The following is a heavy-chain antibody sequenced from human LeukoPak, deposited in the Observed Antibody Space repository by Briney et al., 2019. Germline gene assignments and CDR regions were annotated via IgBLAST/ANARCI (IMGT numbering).Heavy chain of an antibody. V-gene: IGHV3-48*01. CDR1: GFTFSRYS. Sequence: GGSLRLSCAASGFTFSRYSLTWVRQAPGKGLEWISYSGYGSGAVYYADSVKGRFTISRDNSKNTLYLQMNSLRAEDTAVYYCARDPDDGYSSGWGQGTLVTVSS. CDR2: SGYGSGAV. D-gene: IGHD6-19*01. CDR3: ARDPDDGYSSG. J-gene: IGHJ4*02.